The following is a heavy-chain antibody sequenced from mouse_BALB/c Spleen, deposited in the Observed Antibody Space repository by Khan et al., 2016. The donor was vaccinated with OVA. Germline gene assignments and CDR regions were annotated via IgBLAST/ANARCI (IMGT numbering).Heavy chain of an antibody. V-gene: IGHV2-9*02. CDR3: ARYYGNYGWYFDV. D-gene: IGHD2-1*01. Sequence: QVQLKESGPGLVAPSQSLSITCTVSGFSLTSYGVHWVRQPPGKGLEWLGVIWAGGSTNYNSALMSRLSISKDNSKSQVFLKMNGLQTDDTAMYYCARYYGNYGWYFDVWGAGTTVTVSS. CDR1: GFSLTSYG. CDR2: IWAGGST. J-gene: IGHJ1*01.